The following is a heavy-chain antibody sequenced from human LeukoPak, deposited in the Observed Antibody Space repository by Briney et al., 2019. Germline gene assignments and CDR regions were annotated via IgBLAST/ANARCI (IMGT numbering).Heavy chain of an antibody. Sequence: PSETLSLTCTVSGGSISSFYCSWTRQPPGKGLECIGYIYYSGSTNYNTSLKSRVTISVDTSKNQFSLKLSSVPAADTSVYYCARDRGFMVRGSRRGYDDYYYYMDVWGKGTTVTISS. CDR1: GGSISSFY. J-gene: IGHJ6*03. D-gene: IGHD3-10*01. CDR2: IYYSGST. V-gene: IGHV4-59*12. CDR3: ARDRGFMVRGSRRGYDDYYYYMDV.